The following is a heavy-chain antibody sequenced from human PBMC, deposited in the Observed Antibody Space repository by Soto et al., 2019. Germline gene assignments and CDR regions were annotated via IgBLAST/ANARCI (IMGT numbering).Heavy chain of an antibody. D-gene: IGHD6-19*01. CDR1: GFTFSPYW. CDR3: AGGSGWISDS. CDR2: IKDDGGDE. V-gene: IGHV3-7*05. J-gene: IGHJ4*02. Sequence: GSLRLSCAASGFTFSPYWMSWVRQAPGKGLEWVAIIKDDGGDEHYLEAVRGRFTISRDNAKKSLYLAMNSLRVEDTAMYYCAGGSGWISDSWGQGTLVTVSS.